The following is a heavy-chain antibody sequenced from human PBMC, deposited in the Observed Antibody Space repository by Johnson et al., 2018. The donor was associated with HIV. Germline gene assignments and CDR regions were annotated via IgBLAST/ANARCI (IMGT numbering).Heavy chain of an antibody. Sequence: QVQLVESGGGVVQPGRSLRLSCAASGFTFSSYGMHWVRQAPGKGLEWVAVISYDGSNKYYGDSVKGRFTISRDNAKNSLYLQMNSLRAEDTALYYCAKNPGIAGGAFDIWGQGTMVTVSS. CDR3: AKNPGIAGGAFDI. CDR2: ISYDGSNK. D-gene: IGHD6-13*01. CDR1: GFTFSSYG. J-gene: IGHJ3*02. V-gene: IGHV3-30*18.